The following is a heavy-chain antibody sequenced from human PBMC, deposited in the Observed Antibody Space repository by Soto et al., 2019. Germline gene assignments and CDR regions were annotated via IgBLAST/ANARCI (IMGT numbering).Heavy chain of an antibody. J-gene: IGHJ6*02. CDR2: ISYDGSNK. Sequence: GALRLSCAASGFTFSSYGMHWVRQAPGKGLEWVAVISYDGSNKYYADSVKGRFTISGDNSKNTLYLQMNSLRAEDTAVYYCAKEITMVRGVIDYYYYGMDVWGQGTTVTVSS. D-gene: IGHD3-10*01. CDR3: AKEITMVRGVIDYYYYGMDV. V-gene: IGHV3-30*18. CDR1: GFTFSSYG.